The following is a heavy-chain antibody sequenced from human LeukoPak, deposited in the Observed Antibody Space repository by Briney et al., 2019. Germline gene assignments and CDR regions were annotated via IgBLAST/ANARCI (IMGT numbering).Heavy chain of an antibody. V-gene: IGHV3-74*01. CDR3: ARDLYCSSTSCYIGYYYYYGMDV. D-gene: IGHD2-2*02. J-gene: IGHJ6*04. Sequence: GGSLRLSCAASGFTFSSYWMHWVRQAPGKGLVWVSRINSDGSSTSYADSVKGRFTISRDNAKNTLYLQMNSLRAEDTAVYNCARDLYCSSTSCYIGYYYYYGMDVWGKGTTVTVSS. CDR2: INSDGSST. CDR1: GFTFSSYW.